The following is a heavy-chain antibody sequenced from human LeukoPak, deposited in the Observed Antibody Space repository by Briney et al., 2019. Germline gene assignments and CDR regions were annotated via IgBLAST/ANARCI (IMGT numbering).Heavy chain of an antibody. CDR2: INEDGSKK. V-gene: IGHV3-7*01. J-gene: IGHJ5*02. CDR3: ASSSYSSSSS. Sequence: PGGSLRLSCAASGFTLTNYWMIWVRQAPGKGLEWVANINEDGSKKYYVGSVEGRFTISRDNAKNSVFLQMNSLRAEDTAMYYSASSSYSSSSSWGQGTLVTVSS. D-gene: IGHD6-6*01. CDR1: GFTLTNYW.